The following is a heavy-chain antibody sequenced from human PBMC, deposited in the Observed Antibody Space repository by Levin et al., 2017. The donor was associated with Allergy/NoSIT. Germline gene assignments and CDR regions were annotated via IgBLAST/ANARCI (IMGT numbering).Heavy chain of an antibody. D-gene: IGHD3-10*01. J-gene: IGHJ4*02. CDR2: IQQDGSGK. V-gene: IGHV3-7*03. CDR1: GFSFSTYW. CDR3: ARDTSMIQGFILFDY. Sequence: GGSLRLSCAASGFSFSTYWMSWVRQAPGKGLEWVANIQQDGSGKYYVYSVKGRFTISRDNAKNSLYLQMNSLRAEDTAVYYCARDTSMIQGFILFDYWGQGTLVTVSS.